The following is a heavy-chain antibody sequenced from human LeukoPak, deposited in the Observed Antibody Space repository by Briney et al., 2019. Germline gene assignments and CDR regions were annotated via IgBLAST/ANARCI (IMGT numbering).Heavy chain of an antibody. V-gene: IGHV3-11*01. CDR2: ISSSGSTI. CDR1: GFTFSDYY. J-gene: IGHJ4*02. Sequence: GSLRLSCAASGFTFSDYYMSWIRPAPGKGLEWVSYISSSGSTIYYADPVKGRFTISRDNAKNSLYLQMNSLRAEDTAVYYCARGGVPAAILDYWGQGTLVTVSS. CDR3: ARGGVPAAILDY. D-gene: IGHD2-2*01.